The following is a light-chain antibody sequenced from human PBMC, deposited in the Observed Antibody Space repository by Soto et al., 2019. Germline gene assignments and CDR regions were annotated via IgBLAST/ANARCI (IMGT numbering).Light chain of an antibody. V-gene: IGKV1-8*01. CDR1: QTISSH. Sequence: AIRMTQSPSSFSASTGDRVTITCRASQTISSHLAWYQVKPGKAPRLLIYTASYLASGVPSRFSGSGSGTDFTLTISSLQSEDFAVYYCQQYCSYPLTFGGGTKVEIK. CDR2: TAS. J-gene: IGKJ4*01. CDR3: QQYCSYPLT.